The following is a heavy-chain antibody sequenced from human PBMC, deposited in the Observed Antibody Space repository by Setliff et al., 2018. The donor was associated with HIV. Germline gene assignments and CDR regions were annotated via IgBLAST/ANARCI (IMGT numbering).Heavy chain of an antibody. D-gene: IGHD6-13*01. CDR1: GFSFSTYG. V-gene: IGHV3-30*02. CDR2: IWHDGSNE. J-gene: IGHJ6*03. CDR3: VKEAYSNTWNYYYYYIDV. Sequence: GGSLRLSCPASGFSFSTYGMHWVRQAPGKGLEWVAVIWHDGSNENYADSVKGRFTISRDNSKNTLYLQMSSLRVDDTAVYYCVKEAYSNTWNYYYYYIDVWGKGTTVTVSS.